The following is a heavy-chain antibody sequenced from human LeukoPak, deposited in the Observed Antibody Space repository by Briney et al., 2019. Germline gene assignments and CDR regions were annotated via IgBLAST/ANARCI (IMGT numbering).Heavy chain of an antibody. CDR1: GFTVSSTY. D-gene: IGHD2-21*01. J-gene: IGHJ4*02. CDR2: IYKDGKI. V-gene: IGHV3-53*01. CDR3: ASRHCSGGDCYFAGADPFDH. Sequence: GGSLRLSCAASGFTVSSTYMSWVRQAPGRGLEWVSVIYKDGKIYYIDSVKGRFTISRDTSKNTLYLQMNSLRVEDTAVYYCASRHCSGGDCYFAGADPFDHWGQGTLVTVSS.